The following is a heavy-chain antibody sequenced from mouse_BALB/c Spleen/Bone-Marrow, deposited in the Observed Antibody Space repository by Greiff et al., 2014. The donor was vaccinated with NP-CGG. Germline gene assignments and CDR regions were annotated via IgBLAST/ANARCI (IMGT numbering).Heavy chain of an antibody. CDR2: IYPHNGGN. CDR1: GYTFTDYN. J-gene: IGHJ2*01. CDR3: ARSRGTTATTSYFDY. Sequence: VQLQQSGPELVKPGASVKISCKASGYTFTDYNMHWVKQSHGKSLEWIVYIYPHNGGNGYNQKFKNKATLTVDSSSSTAYMELRSLTSEDSAVYYCARSRGTTATTSYFDYWGQGTTLTVSS. V-gene: IGHV1S29*02. D-gene: IGHD1-2*01.